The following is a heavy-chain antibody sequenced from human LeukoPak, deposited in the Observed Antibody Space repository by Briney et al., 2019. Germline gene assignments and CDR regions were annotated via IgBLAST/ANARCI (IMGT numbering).Heavy chain of an antibody. CDR2: ISGSGSSA. J-gene: IGHJ4*02. V-gene: IGHV3-23*01. CDR3: AKGRGYSYGNGYFDY. D-gene: IGHD5-18*01. Sequence: PGGSLRLSCAASGFTFSSNAMNWVRQAPGKGLEWVSVISGSGSSAYYADSVKGRFTIPRDNSKNTMYLQMNSLRAEDTAVYYCAKGRGYSYGNGYFDYWGQGTLVTVSS. CDR1: GFTFSSNA.